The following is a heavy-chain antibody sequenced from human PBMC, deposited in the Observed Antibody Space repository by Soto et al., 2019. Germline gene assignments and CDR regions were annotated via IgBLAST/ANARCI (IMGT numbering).Heavy chain of an antibody. CDR1: CYSIISTNW. V-gene: IGHV4-4*02. D-gene: IGHD4-17*01. CDR3: ARVHNLVTTISALDS. J-gene: IGHJ4*02. Sequence: PSDTLSLTCAVSCYSIISTNWWSWVRQPPGKGLEWIGEIYHSGSANYNPSLKSRVTISVDKSKNQFSLNLSSMTAADTALYYCARVHNLVTTISALDSWGQGTLVTVSS. CDR2: IYHSGSA.